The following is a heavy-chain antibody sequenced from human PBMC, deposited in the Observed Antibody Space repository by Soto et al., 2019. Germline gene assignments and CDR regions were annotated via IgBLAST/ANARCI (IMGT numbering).Heavy chain of an antibody. CDR2: ISGSGGST. Sequence: PGGSLRLSCAASGFTFSSYAMSWVRQAPGKGLEWVSAISGSGGSTYYADSVKGRFTISRDNSKNTLYLQMNSLRAEDTAVYYCAKTERQWLVYYYYGMDVWGQGTTVTVSS. CDR3: AKTERQWLVYYYYGMDV. CDR1: GFTFSSYA. D-gene: IGHD6-19*01. V-gene: IGHV3-23*01. J-gene: IGHJ6*02.